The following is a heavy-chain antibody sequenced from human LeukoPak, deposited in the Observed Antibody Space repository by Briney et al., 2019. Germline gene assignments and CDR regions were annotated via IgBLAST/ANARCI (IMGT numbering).Heavy chain of an antibody. V-gene: IGHV3-23*01. CDR3: ANPRH. CDR1: GYIFSTYA. CDR2: IAGSHYSA. J-gene: IGHJ4*02. Sequence: GGTLRLSCQASGYIFSTYAISWFRQSPGKGLEWVATIAGSHYSANYADSVAGRFTISRDNSQDTAFLQMNNLRGDDAAVYYCANPRHWGQGTLVTVSS.